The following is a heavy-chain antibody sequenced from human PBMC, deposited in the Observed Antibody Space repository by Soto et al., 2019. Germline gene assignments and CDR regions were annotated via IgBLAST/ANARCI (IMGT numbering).Heavy chain of an antibody. Sequence: GGSLRLSCAASGFTFTRYSMHWVCQAPGKGLEWVSSISSTTNYIYYGDSMKGRFTISRDNAKNSLYLEMNSLRAADMAVYYCARESEDLTSNFDYWGQGTLVTVSS. V-gene: IGHV3-21*06. CDR2: ISSTTNYI. J-gene: IGHJ4*02. CDR3: ARESEDLTSNFDY. CDR1: GFTFTRYS.